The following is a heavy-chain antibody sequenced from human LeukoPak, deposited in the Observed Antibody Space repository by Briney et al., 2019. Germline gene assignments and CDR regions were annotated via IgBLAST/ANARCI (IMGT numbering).Heavy chain of an antibody. CDR2: MNPNSGNT. J-gene: IGHJ3*02. D-gene: IGHD3-3*02. V-gene: IGHV1-8*03. CDR3: ARGPRSISPGLFDI. Sequence: ASVKVSCKASGYTFTSYDINWVRQATGQGLEWMGWMNPNSGNTGYAQKFQGRVTITRNTSISTAYMELSSLRSEDTAVYYCARGPRSISPGLFDIWGQGTMVTVSS. CDR1: GYTFTSYD.